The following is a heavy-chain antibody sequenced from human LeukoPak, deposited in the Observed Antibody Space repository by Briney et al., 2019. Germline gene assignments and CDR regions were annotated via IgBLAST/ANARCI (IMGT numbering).Heavy chain of an antibody. CDR3: ARARRGAAGFDY. CDR2: INHSGST. V-gene: IGHV4-34*01. D-gene: IGHD6-13*01. Sequence: SETLSLTCAVYGGSFSGYYWSWTRQPPGKGLEWIGEINHSGSTNYNPSLKSRVTISVDTSKNQFSLKLSSVTAADTAVYYCARARRGAAGFDYWGQGTLVTVSS. CDR1: GGSFSGYY. J-gene: IGHJ4*02.